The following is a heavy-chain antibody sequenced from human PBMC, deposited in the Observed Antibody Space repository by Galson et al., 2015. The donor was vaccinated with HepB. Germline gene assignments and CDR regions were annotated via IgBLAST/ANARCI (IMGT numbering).Heavy chain of an antibody. CDR2: INPNNGGP. V-gene: IGHV1-2*02. D-gene: IGHD1-20*01. CDR1: GYIFTDYY. J-gene: IGHJ2*01. Sequence: SVKVSCKASGYIFTDYYIHWVRQAPGQGLEWMGWINPNNGGPNYAQNFQGRVTMTRDTSISTVYMELSRLRSDDTAVFYCARKALNWREWYFDLWGRGTLVTVSS. CDR3: ARKALNWREWYFDL.